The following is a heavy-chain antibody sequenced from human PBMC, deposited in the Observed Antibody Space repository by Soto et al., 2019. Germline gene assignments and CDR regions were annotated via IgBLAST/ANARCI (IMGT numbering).Heavy chain of an antibody. D-gene: IGHD5-18*01. CDR1: GGTFYTYT. Sequence: QVQLVQSGAEVRKPGSSVQVSCKASGGTFYTYTFSWVRQAPGQGLEWMGSITPIYPTTNYAEKFQGRLTVNEDGSTSTAYMELSSLTSDDTAVYYCARIPRYSFPTSDDLDSWGQGTLVTVS. CDR3: ARIPRYSFPTSDDLDS. CDR2: ITPIYPTT. V-gene: IGHV1-69*15. J-gene: IGHJ4*02.